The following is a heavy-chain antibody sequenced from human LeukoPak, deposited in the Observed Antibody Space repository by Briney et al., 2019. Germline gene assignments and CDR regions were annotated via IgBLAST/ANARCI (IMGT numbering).Heavy chain of an antibody. Sequence: PSETLPLTCTVSGGSISSYYWSWIRQPPGKGLEWIGYIYYSGSTYYNPSLKSRVTISVDTSKNQFSLKLSSVTAADTAVYYCARAGQQQLVTSYYYYGMDVWGQGTTVTVSS. V-gene: IGHV4-30-4*01. CDR3: ARAGQQQLVTSYYYYGMDV. J-gene: IGHJ6*02. CDR1: GGSISSYY. CDR2: IYYSGST. D-gene: IGHD6-13*01.